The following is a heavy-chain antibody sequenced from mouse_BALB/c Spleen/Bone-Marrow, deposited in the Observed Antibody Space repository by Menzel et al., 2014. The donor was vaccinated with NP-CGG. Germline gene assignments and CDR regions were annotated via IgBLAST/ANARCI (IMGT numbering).Heavy chain of an antibody. D-gene: IGHD1-1*01. CDR3: AREGGSRAY. CDR2: ISYDGSN. CDR1: GYSITSGYY. J-gene: IGHJ3*01. Sequence: EVKLVESGPGLVKPSQPLSLTCSVTGYSITSGYYWYWIRQFPGNKLEWMGYISYDGSNNYNPSLKNRISITRDTSKNQFFLKFNAVTAEDSATYYGAREGGSRAYWGQGTLITVSA. V-gene: IGHV3-6*02.